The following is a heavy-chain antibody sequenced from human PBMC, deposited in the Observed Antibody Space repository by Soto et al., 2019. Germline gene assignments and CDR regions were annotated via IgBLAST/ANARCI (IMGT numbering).Heavy chain of an antibody. Sequence: SETLSLTCAVYGGSFSGYYWSWIRQPPGKGLEWIGEINHSGSTNYNTSLKSRVTISVDTSKNQFSLKLSSVTAADTAVYYCARGRSVDFWSGYYPRGRDNWFDPWGQGTLVTVSS. CDR1: GGSFSGYY. V-gene: IGHV4-34*01. CDR3: ARGRSVDFWSGYYPRGRDNWFDP. CDR2: INHSGST. D-gene: IGHD3-3*01. J-gene: IGHJ5*02.